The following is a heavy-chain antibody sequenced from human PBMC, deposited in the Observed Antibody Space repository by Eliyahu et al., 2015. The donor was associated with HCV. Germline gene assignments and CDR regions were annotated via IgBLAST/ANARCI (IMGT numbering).Heavy chain of an antibody. V-gene: IGHV4-34*01. D-gene: IGHD2-2*01. CDR1: GGSFSGYY. CDR2: INHSGST. Sequence: QVQLQQWGAGLLKPSETLSLTCAVYGGSFSGYYWSWIRQPPGKGLEWIGEINHSGSTNYNPSPKSRVTISVDTSKNQFSLKLSSVTAADTAVYYCAGPRLRCSSTSCPFDYWGQGTLVTVSS. J-gene: IGHJ4*02. CDR3: AGPRLRCSSTSCPFDY.